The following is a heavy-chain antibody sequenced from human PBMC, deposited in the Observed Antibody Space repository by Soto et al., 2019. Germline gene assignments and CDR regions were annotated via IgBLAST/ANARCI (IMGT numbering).Heavy chain of an antibody. J-gene: IGHJ4*02. CDR3: ARGRYGDS. Sequence: QVHLVQSGAEVKKPGASVKVSCKGSGYGFTTYGITWVRQAPGQGLEWMAWISAHNGNTNYAQKLQGRVTVTRDTSTSTAYMELRSLRSHDTAVYYCARGRYGDSWGQGALVTVSS. CDR1: GYGFTTYG. D-gene: IGHD1-1*01. CDR2: ISAHNGNT. V-gene: IGHV1-18*01.